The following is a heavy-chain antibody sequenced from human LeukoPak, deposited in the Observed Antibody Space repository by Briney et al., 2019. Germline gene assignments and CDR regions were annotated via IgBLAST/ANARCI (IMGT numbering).Heavy chain of an antibody. D-gene: IGHD1-1*01. J-gene: IGHJ4*02. Sequence: PGNSLRLSCAASGFTFSSYEMNWVRQAPGKGLEWVSYISNSGNTIFYADSVKGRFTISRDNGKNSLYLQMNSLRAEDTAVYYCARVFSNPTGNDYWGQGTLVTVSS. CDR1: GFTFSSYE. CDR3: ARVFSNPTGNDY. CDR2: ISNSGNTI. V-gene: IGHV3-48*03.